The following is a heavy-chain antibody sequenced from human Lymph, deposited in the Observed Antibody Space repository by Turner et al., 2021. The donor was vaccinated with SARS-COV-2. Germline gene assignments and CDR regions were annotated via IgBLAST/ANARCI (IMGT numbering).Heavy chain of an antibody. Sequence: EVQVLESVGGLVQPGGSLSLSCADSGFTFSSSAISLVRQAPGKGLEWVSTISSSGGSTYYADSVKGRFTVSRDNSKNTLYLQMNNLRAEDTAVYYCAKDPNWYVLSAVDYWGQGTLVTVSS. CDR3: AKDPNWYVLSAVDY. J-gene: IGHJ4*02. V-gene: IGHV3-23*01. CDR1: GFTFSSSA. D-gene: IGHD1-1*01. CDR2: ISSSGGST.